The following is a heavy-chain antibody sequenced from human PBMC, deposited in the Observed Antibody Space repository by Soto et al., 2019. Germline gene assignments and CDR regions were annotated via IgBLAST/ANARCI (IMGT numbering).Heavy chain of an antibody. V-gene: IGHV1-69*06. Sequence: QVQLVQSGAEVKKPGSSVKVSCKASGGTFSSYAISWVRQAPGQGLEWMGGIIPIFGTANYAQKFQGRVMITADKSTSTDYMELSSLRSEDTAVYYCASSNDYYASNGSYYYYGMDVCGQGTTVTVSS. J-gene: IGHJ6*02. D-gene: IGHD3-10*01. CDR1: GGTFSSYA. CDR3: ASSNDYYASNGSYYYYGMDV. CDR2: IIPIFGTA.